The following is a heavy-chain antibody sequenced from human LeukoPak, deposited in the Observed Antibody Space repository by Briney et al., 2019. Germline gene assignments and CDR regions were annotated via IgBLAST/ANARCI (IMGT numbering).Heavy chain of an antibody. V-gene: IGHV1-18*01. CDR1: GYTFTSYG. J-gene: IGHJ5*02. CDR2: ISAYNGNT. CDR3: ARVHRAGSGSYYMRGWFDP. Sequence: ASVKVSCKASGYTFTSYGISWVRQAPGQGLEWMGWISAYNGNTNYAQKLQGRVTTTTDTSTSTAYMELRSLRSDDTAVYYCARVHRAGSGSYYMRGWFDPWGQGTLVTVSS. D-gene: IGHD3-10*01.